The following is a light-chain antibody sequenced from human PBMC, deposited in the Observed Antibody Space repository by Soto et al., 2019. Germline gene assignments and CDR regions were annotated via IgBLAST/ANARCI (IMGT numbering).Light chain of an antibody. CDR3: QKYHNSPA. CDR1: QSVFSS. CDR2: GAA. V-gene: IGKV3-15*01. J-gene: IGKJ1*01. Sequence: EIVLTQSPATLSVSPGERATLSCRASQSVFSSLAWFQQKPGQAPRLLIYGAATRATGIPARFSGSGSGTEFSLTSSSLHSDDVADYYCQKYHNSPAFGQGTKVEIK.